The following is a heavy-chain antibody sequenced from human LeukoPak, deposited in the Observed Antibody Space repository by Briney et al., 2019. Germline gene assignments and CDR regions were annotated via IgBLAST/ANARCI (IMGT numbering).Heavy chain of an antibody. CDR2: VDPEDGET. CDR3: ATDRGKYYYDSSGYYYY. CDR1: GYTFTDYY. Sequence: ASVKISCKVSGYTFTDYYMHWVQQAPGIGLEWMGLVDPEDGETIYAEKFQGRVTITADTSTDTAYMELSSLRSEDTAVYYCATDRGKYYYDSSGYYYYWGQGTLVTVSS. D-gene: IGHD3-22*01. J-gene: IGHJ4*02. V-gene: IGHV1-69-2*01.